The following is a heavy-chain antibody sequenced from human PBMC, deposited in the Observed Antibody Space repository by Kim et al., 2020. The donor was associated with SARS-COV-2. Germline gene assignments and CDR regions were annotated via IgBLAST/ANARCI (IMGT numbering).Heavy chain of an antibody. CDR2: ISAYNGNT. J-gene: IGHJ3*02. V-gene: IGHV1-18*01. Sequence: ASVKVSCKASGYTFTSYGISWVRQAPGQGLEWMGWISAYNGNTNYAQKLQGRVTMTTDTSTSTAYMELRSLRSDDTAVYYCARGGGHYYDSSGYYGPGAFDIWGQGTMVTVSS. CDR1: GYTFTSYG. D-gene: IGHD3-22*01. CDR3: ARGGGHYYDSSGYYGPGAFDI.